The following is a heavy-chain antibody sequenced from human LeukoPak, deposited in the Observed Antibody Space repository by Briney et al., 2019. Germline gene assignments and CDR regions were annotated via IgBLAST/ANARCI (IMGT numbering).Heavy chain of an antibody. CDR3: ARSLGYFDY. Sequence: SETLSLTCTVSGGSISSYYWSWIRQPPGKGLEWIGYIYYSGSTNYNPSLKSRVTISVDTSKNQFSLQLNSVTPEDTAVYYCARSLGYFDYWGQGTLVTVSS. CDR1: GGSISSYY. CDR2: IYYSGST. D-gene: IGHD7-27*01. J-gene: IGHJ4*02. V-gene: IGHV4-59*12.